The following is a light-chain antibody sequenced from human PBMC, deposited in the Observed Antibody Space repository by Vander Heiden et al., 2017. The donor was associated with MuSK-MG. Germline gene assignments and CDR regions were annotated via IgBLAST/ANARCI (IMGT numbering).Light chain of an antibody. J-gene: IGKJ4*01. V-gene: IGKV3-15*01. CDR1: QSVSSN. CDR2: GAS. Sequence: EIVMTQSLATLSVSPGERATLSCRASQSVSSNLAWYQQKPGQAPRLVIYGASIRATGIPARFSGSGPGTEFTLTISSLQSEDFAVYYCQQYNKWPLTFACGTKVQIK. CDR3: QQYNKWPLT.